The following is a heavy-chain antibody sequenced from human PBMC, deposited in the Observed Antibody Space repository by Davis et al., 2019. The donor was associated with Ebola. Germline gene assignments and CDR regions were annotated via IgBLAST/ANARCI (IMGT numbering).Heavy chain of an antibody. CDR1: GGSIRSSNW. V-gene: IGHV4-4*02. CDR3: ARAGSGELGSQWLVRIGPNWFDP. J-gene: IGHJ5*02. D-gene: IGHD6-19*01. Sequence: MPSETLSLTCAVSGGSIRSSNWWSWVRQPPGKGLEWLGELYHSGSTNYNPSLKSRVTISVDKSKNQFSLKLSSVTAADTAVYYCARAGSGELGSQWLVRIGPNWFDPWGQGTLVTVSS. CDR2: LYHSGST.